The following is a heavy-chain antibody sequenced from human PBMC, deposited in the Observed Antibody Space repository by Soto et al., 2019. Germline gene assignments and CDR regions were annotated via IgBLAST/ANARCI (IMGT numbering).Heavy chain of an antibody. Sequence: KASETLSLTCTVSGGSISSGGYYWSWIRQHPGKGLEWIGYIYYSGSTYYNPSLKSRVTISVDTSKNQFSLKLSSVTAADTAVYYCARGYYDSSGYYDYFDYWGQGTLVTVSS. CDR3: ARGYYDSSGYYDYFDY. CDR2: IYYSGST. CDR1: GGSISSGGYY. J-gene: IGHJ4*02. D-gene: IGHD3-22*01. V-gene: IGHV4-31*03.